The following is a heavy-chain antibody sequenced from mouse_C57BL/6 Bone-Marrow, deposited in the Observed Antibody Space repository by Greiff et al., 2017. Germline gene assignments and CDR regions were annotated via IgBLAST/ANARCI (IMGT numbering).Heavy chain of an antibody. J-gene: IGHJ2*01. D-gene: IGHD2-1*01. V-gene: IGHV1-19*01. CDR2: INPYNGGT. CDR3: ARHYGNYDY. Sequence: EVKLLESGPVLVKPGASVKMSCKASGYTFTDYYMNWVKQSHGKSLEWIGVINPYNGGTSYNQKFKGKATLTVDKSSSTAYMELNSLTSEDSAVYYCARHYGNYDYWGQGTTLTVSS. CDR1: GYTFTDYY.